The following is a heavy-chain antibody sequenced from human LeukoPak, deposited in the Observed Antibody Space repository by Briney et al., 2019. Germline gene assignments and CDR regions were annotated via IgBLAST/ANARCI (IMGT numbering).Heavy chain of an antibody. V-gene: IGHV4-4*09. Sequence: SETLSLTCTVSGGSIRSYYWSWIRQPPGKGLEGIGYIYTSGSTNYNPSLTRRVNISVDTSNNQFSLKLSSVTAADTAVSYCARARAGIYYYYMDVWGQGTTVTVSS. CDR3: ARARAGIYYYYMDV. J-gene: IGHJ6*03. CDR1: GGSIRSYY. CDR2: IYTSGST. D-gene: IGHD6-19*01.